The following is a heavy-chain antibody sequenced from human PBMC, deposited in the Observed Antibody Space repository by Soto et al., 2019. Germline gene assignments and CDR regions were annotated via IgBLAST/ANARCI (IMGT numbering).Heavy chain of an antibody. CDR1: GGSIRSYY. Sequence: SETLSLTCTFPGGSIRSYYWSWIQQAPGKGLEWIGYIYYSGSTNYNPSLKSRVTISVDTSKNQFSLKLSSVTAADTAVYYCAREQVVPAAMLHYYYYGMDVWGQGTTVT. CDR2: IYYSGST. D-gene: IGHD2-2*01. V-gene: IGHV4-59*01. J-gene: IGHJ6*02. CDR3: AREQVVPAAMLHYYYYGMDV.